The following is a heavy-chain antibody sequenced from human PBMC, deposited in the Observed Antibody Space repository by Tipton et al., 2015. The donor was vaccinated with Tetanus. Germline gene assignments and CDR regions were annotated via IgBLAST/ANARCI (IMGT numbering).Heavy chain of an antibody. Sequence: SLRLSCAASGFSFSGYAMHWVRQAPGKGLEWAAMISKDGRDKKYADSVKGRLIISRDNPKNTLYLQMNSLRPEDTAVYYCAKEFQRARIRFFDSWGQGTLVTVSS. CDR1: GFSFSGYA. J-gene: IGHJ4*02. CDR2: ISKDGRDK. D-gene: IGHD2-15*01. CDR3: AKEFQRARIRFFDS. V-gene: IGHV3-30-3*02.